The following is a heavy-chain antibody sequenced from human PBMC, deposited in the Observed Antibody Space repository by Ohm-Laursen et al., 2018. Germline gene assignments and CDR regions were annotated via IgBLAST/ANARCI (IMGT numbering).Heavy chain of an antibody. J-gene: IGHJ4*02. CDR3: ASRSPALDY. CDR1: GFSFSSYG. CDR2: IWYDGSNK. Sequence: SLRLSCAAPGFSFSSYGMHWVRQAPGKGLEWVAVIWYDGSNKYYADPVKGRFTISRDNTKNTLYLQMNSLRAEDTALYYCASRSPALDYWGQGTPVTVSS. D-gene: IGHD2-2*01. V-gene: IGHV3-33*01.